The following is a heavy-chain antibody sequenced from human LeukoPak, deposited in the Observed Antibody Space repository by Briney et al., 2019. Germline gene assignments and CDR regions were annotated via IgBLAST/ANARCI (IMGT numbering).Heavy chain of an antibody. CDR3: AGGYCSSTSCVYYYYGMDV. D-gene: IGHD2-2*01. V-gene: IGHV4-39*07. Sequence: SETLSLTCTVSGGSISSSSYYWGWIRQPPGKGLEWIGEINHSGSTNYNPSLKSRVTISVDTSKNQFSLKLSSVTAADTAVYYCAGGYCSSTSCVYYYYGMDVWGQGTTVTVSS. CDR2: INHSGST. J-gene: IGHJ6*02. CDR1: GGSISSSSYY.